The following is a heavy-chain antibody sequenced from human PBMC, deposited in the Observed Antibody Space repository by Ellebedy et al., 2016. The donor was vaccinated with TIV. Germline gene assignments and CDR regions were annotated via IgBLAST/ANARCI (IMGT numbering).Heavy chain of an antibody. J-gene: IGHJ4*02. CDR2: IYYSGST. V-gene: IGHV4-39*01. D-gene: IGHD6-13*01. Sequence: SETLSLXXTVSGGSISSSSYYWGWIRQPPGKGLEWIGSIYYSGSTYYNPSLKSRVTISVDTSKNQFSLKLSSVTAADTAVYYCARSNGAGSSWPFDYWGQGTLVTVSS. CDR3: ARSNGAGSSWPFDY. CDR1: GGSISSSSYY.